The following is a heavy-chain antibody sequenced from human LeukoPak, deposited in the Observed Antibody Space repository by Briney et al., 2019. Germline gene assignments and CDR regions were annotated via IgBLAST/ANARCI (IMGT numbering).Heavy chain of an antibody. CDR2: SNPNSGGT. CDR3: ARDSLVTYCSGDCKEGGWFDP. V-gene: IGHV1-2*04. J-gene: IGHJ5*02. Sequence: ASVKVSCKASGYTFTGYYMHWVRQAPGQGPEWMGWSNPNSGGTNYAQKFQGWVTMTRDTSISTAYMELSRLRSDDTAVYYCARDSLVTYCSGDCKEGGWFDPWGQGTLVTVSS. CDR1: GYTFTGYY. D-gene: IGHD2-21*02.